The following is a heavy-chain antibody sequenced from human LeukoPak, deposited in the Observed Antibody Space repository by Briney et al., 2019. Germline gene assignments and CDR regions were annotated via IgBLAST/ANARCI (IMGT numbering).Heavy chain of an antibody. V-gene: IGHV3-48*03. CDR1: GFTFSSYE. J-gene: IGHJ4*02. D-gene: IGHD3-22*01. CDR3: AREKFYDNSGYDY. CDR2: IGSSGSTV. Sequence: PGGSLRLSCAASGFTFSSYEMNWVRQAPGQGLEWVAYIGSSGSTVYYADSVKGRFTISRDSAKNSLFLQMNSLRAEDTADYYCAREKFYDNSGYDYWGQGTLVTVSS.